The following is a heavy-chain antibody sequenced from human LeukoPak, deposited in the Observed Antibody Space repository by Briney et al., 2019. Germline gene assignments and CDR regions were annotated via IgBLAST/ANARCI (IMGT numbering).Heavy chain of an antibody. V-gene: IGHV1-69*04. CDR1: GGSFSSYA. Sequence: GASVKVSCKASGGSFSSYAISWVRQAPGQGLEWMGRIIPIFGIANYAQKFQGRLTITADKSTSTAYMELSSLRSEDTAVYYCARSSGIAVAQYYFDYWGQGTLVTVSS. CDR3: ARSSGIAVAQYYFDY. CDR2: IIPIFGIA. D-gene: IGHD6-19*01. J-gene: IGHJ4*02.